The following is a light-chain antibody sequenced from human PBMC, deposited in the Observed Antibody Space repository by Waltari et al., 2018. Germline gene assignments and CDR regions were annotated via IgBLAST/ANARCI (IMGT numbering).Light chain of an antibody. Sequence: QSALTQPPSASGTPGQRVIISCSGSSSNIGSHSVSWFQKLPGTAPKLVIYSSHRRRSRVRVGFSGSRSGTSTSLAISGLQSGDEADYYCAARDDSLSGRFVVGTGTKVTVL. J-gene: IGLJ1*01. CDR2: SSH. CDR3: AARDDSLSGRFV. CDR1: SSNIGSHS. V-gene: IGLV1-44*01.